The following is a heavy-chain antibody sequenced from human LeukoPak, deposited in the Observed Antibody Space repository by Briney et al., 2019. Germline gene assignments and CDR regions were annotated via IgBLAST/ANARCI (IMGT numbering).Heavy chain of an antibody. D-gene: IGHD3-22*01. CDR3: ARGDYDSSSGAFDI. CDR2: INRSGST. CDR1: GGSFSGYY. V-gene: IGHV4-34*01. Sequence: SETLSLTCAVYGGSFSGYYWSWIRQPPGKGLEWIGEINRSGSTNYNPSLKSRVTVSVDTSKNQFSLKLSSVTAADTAVYYCARGDYDSSSGAFDIWGQGTMVTVSS. J-gene: IGHJ3*02.